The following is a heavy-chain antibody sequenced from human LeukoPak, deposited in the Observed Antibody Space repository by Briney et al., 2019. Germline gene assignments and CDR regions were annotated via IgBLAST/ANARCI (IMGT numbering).Heavy chain of an antibody. CDR3: ARGGDDFWSGYYKTDYYYYMDV. CDR1: GYTFTGYY. CDR2: INPNSGGT. Sequence: ASVKVSYKASGYTFTGYYMHWVRQAPGQGLEWMGWINPNSGGTNYAQKFQGRVTMTRDTSISTAYMELSRLRSDDTAVYYCARGGDDFWSGYYKTDYYYYMDVWGKGTTVTVSS. J-gene: IGHJ6*03. V-gene: IGHV1-2*02. D-gene: IGHD3-3*01.